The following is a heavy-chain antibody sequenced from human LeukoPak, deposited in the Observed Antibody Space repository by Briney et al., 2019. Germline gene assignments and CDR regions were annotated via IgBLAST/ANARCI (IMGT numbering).Heavy chain of an antibody. CDR2: IYENGGTT. D-gene: IGHD2-21*01. J-gene: IGHJ4*02. Sequence: GGSLRLSCVGSGFTFRSHAMSWVRQAPEKGLEFVSGIYENGGTTYYADSVKGRFSISRDNSKNTLYLQMDSLRGEDTAVYYCAKDFRIGYSAHFDYWGQGALVPVSS. CDR3: AKDFRIGYSAHFDY. CDR1: GFTFRSHA. V-gene: IGHV3-23*01.